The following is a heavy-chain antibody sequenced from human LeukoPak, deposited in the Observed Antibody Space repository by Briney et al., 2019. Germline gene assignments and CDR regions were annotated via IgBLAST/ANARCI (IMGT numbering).Heavy chain of an antibody. CDR2: IYTSGST. J-gene: IGHJ4*02. Sequence: PSETLSLTCTVSGGSISTYYWSWIRQPAGKGLEWIGRIYTSGSTNYNPSLKSRVTKSVDTSKNQFSLKLSSVTAADTAVYYCARDDVYGSGSSPLYYFDYWGQGTLVTVSS. D-gene: IGHD3-10*01. CDR3: ARDDVYGSGSSPLYYFDY. V-gene: IGHV4-4*07. CDR1: GGSISTYY.